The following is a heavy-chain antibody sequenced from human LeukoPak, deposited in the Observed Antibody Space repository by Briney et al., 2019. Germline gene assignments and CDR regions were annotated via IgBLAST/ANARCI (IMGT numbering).Heavy chain of an antibody. J-gene: IGHJ4*02. CDR2: INPNSGGT. V-gene: IGHV1-2*02. Sequence: GALVKVSCKASGYTFTGYYMHWVRQAPGQGLEWMGWINPNSGGTNYAQKFQGRVTMTRDTSISTAYMELSRLRSDDTAVYYCARVGSGYDLGYYFDYWGQGTLVTVSS. CDR3: ARVGSGYDLGYYFDY. D-gene: IGHD5-12*01. CDR1: GYTFTGYY.